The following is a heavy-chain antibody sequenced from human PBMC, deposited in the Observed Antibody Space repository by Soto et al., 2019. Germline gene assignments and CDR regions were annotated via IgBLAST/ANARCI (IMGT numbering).Heavy chain of an antibody. J-gene: IGHJ5*02. Sequence: SETLSLTCTVSGGSISSYYWSWIRQPPGKGLGWIGYIYYSGSTNYNPSLKSRVTISVDTSKNQFSLKLSSVTAADTAVYYCARGYDSSGYYRPWGQGTLVTVSS. CDR3: ARGYDSSGYYRP. D-gene: IGHD3-22*01. V-gene: IGHV4-59*01. CDR2: IYYSGST. CDR1: GGSISSYY.